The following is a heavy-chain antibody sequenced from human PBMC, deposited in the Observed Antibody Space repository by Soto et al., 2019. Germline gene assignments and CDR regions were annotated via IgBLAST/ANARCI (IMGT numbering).Heavy chain of an antibody. J-gene: IGHJ4*02. CDR1: GITFSDLH. CDR3: AAVRGSLGSLSFDY. V-gene: IGHV1-69-2*01. CDR2: VEVENDDR. D-gene: IGHD1-26*01. Sequence: EVLLQQSGAEAREPGGVVKMSCAVSGITFSDLHMHWVKQAPGKGLTWVGLVEVENDDRLYAEKYRGRLNINTDTSRHTSYMELTSLTSDDTAIYFCAAVRGSLGSLSFDYWGQGTPVTVSA.